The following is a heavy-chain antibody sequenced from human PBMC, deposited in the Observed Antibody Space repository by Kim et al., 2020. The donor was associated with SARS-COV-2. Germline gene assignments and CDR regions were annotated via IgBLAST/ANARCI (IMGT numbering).Heavy chain of an antibody. CDR1: GFTFSSSW. J-gene: IGHJ5*02. CDR3: ATASRSVSGS. D-gene: IGHD3-10*01. Sequence: GGSLRLSCAASGFTFSSSWMSWVRQAPGKGLEWVANIKNDGSQRYYVDSVKVRFTISRDNAKDSLYLQMSSLRAEDTAVYYCATASRSVSGSWGLGTLVTVSS. V-gene: IGHV3-7*01. CDR2: IKNDGSQR.